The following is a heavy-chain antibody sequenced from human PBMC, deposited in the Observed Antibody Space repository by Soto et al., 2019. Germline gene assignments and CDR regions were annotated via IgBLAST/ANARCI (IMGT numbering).Heavy chain of an antibody. J-gene: IGHJ6*02. CDR2: ISSSSSYI. V-gene: IGHV3-21*04. Sequence: PGGSLRLSCAASGFTFSSYSMNWVRQAPGKGLEWVSSISSSSSYIYYADSVKGRFTISRDNAKNSLYLQMNSLRAEDTAVYYCAKVSARVVTTSYGMDVWGQGTTVTVSS. D-gene: IGHD3-3*01. CDR1: GFTFSSYS. CDR3: AKVSARVVTTSYGMDV.